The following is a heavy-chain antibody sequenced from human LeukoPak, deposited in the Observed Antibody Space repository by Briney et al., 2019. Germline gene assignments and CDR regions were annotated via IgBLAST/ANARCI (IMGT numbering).Heavy chain of an antibody. CDR1: GGSISSSSYY. CDR2: IYYSGST. J-gene: IGHJ4*02. Sequence: SETLSLTCTVSGGSISSSSYYWGWIRQPPGKGLEWIGSIYYSGSTYYNPSLKSRVTISVDTSKNQFSLKLSSVTAADTAVYYCARFGNYYDSSGYYSFDYWGQGTLVTVSS. D-gene: IGHD3-22*01. CDR3: ARFGNYYDSSGYYSFDY. V-gene: IGHV4-39*07.